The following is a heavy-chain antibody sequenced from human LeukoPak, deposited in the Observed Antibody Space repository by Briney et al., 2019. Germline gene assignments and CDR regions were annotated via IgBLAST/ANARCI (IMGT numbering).Heavy chain of an antibody. CDR2: MYTSGST. D-gene: IGHD2-8*01. CDR3: ATNGYYCMDV. Sequence: SETLSLTCIVSGGSISSGSYYWSWIRQPAGKGLEWIGRMYTSGSTNYNPSLKSRITISVDKSQNQFSLKVNSLTAADTAVYYCATNGYYCMDVWGKGTTVTVSS. V-gene: IGHV4-61*02. CDR1: GGSISSGSYY. J-gene: IGHJ6*03.